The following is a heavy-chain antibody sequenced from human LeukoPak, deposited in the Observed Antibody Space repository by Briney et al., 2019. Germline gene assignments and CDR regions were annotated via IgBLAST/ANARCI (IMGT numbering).Heavy chain of an antibody. J-gene: IGHJ4*02. CDR2: INPNSGGT. Sequence: ASVKVSCKASGYTFTGYYMHWVRQAPGQGLEWMGWINPNSGGTNYAQKFQGRVTMTRDTSISTAYMELSRLRSDDTAVYYCARTKQTFAEIDYWGQGTLVTVSS. CDR3: ARTKQTFAEIDY. V-gene: IGHV1-2*02. CDR1: GYTFTGYY. D-gene: IGHD2/OR15-2a*01.